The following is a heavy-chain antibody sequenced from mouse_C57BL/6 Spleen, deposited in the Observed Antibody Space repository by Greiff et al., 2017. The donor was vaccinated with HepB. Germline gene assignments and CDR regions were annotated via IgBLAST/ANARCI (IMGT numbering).Heavy chain of an antibody. CDR1: GFNIKDYY. V-gene: IGHV14-2*01. CDR3: AIRQPYAMDY. CDR2: IDPEDGET. Sequence: EVQLQQSGAELVKPGASVKLSCTASGFNIKDYYMHWVKQRTEQGLEWIGRIDPEDGETKYAPKFPGKATITADTSSNTAYLQLSSLTAEDTAVYYCAIRQPYAMDYWGQGTSVTVSS. J-gene: IGHJ4*01. D-gene: IGHD3-2*01.